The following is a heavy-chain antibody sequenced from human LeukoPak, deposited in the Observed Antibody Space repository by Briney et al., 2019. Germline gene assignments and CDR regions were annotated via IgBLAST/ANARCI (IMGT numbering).Heavy chain of an antibody. J-gene: IGHJ4*02. CDR2: IKSKTDGGTK. CDR1: GFTFSNAW. V-gene: IGHV3-15*01. D-gene: IGHD6-13*01. CDR3: ARGYYSGSRIDY. Sequence: PGGSLRLSCAASGFTFSNAWMSWVRQAPGKGLEWVGRIKSKTDGGTKDYAAPVKGRFTISRDDSKNTLYLQMNSLKTEDTAVYYCARGYYSGSRIDYWGQGTLVTVSS.